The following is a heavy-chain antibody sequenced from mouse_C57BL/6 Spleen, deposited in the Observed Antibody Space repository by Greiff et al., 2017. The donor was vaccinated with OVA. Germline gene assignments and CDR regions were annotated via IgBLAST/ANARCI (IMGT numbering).Heavy chain of an antibody. V-gene: IGHV1-69*01. Sequence: QVQLQQPGAELVMPGASVKLSCKASGYTFTSYWMHWVKQRPGQGLEWIGEIDPSDSYTNYNQKFKGKSTLTVDKSSSTAYMQLSSLTSEDSAVYYCARSSTTVVGDYFDYWGQGTTLTVSS. CDR3: ARSSTTVVGDYFDY. CDR1: GYTFTSYW. CDR2: IDPSDSYT. D-gene: IGHD1-1*01. J-gene: IGHJ2*01.